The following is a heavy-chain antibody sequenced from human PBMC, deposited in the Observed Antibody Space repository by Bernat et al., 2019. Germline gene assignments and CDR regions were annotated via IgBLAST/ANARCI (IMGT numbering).Heavy chain of an antibody. CDR1: GYTFTSYA. V-gene: IGHV1-3*01. J-gene: IGHJ5*02. CDR2: INAGNGNT. Sequence: QVQLVQSGAEVKKPGASVKVSCKASGYTFTSYAMHWVRQAPGQRLEWMGWINAGNGNTKYSQKFQGRVTITRDTSASTAYMELSSLRSEDTAVYYCARPYATVTRSHWSWFDPWGQGTLVTVSS. D-gene: IGHD4-17*01. CDR3: ARPYATVTRSHWSWFDP.